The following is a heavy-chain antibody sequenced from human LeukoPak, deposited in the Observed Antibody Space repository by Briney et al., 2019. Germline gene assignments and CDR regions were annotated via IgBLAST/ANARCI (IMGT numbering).Heavy chain of an antibody. J-gene: IGHJ4*02. CDR1: GGSISSYY. Sequence: PSETLSLTCTVSGGSISSYYWSWIRQPPGKGLEWIGYIYYSGSTNYNPSLKSRVTISVDTSKNQFSLKLSSVTAADTAVYHCARVIHSWPHSYFDYWGQGTLVTVSS. CDR2: IYYSGST. V-gene: IGHV4-59*01. CDR3: ARVIHSWPHSYFDY. D-gene: IGHD6-13*01.